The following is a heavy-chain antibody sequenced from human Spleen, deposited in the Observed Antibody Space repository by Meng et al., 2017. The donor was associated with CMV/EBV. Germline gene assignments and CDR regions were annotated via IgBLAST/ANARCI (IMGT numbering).Heavy chain of an antibody. CDR2: ISAYNGNT. D-gene: IGHD1-26*01. J-gene: IGHJ4*02. V-gene: IGHV1-18*04. CDR3: ARGYSGSRTFDY. Sequence: ASVKVSCKASGYTFTGYYMHWVRQAPGQGLEWMGWISAYNGNTNYAQKLQGRVTMTTDTSTSTAYMELRSLRSDDTAVYYCARGYSGSRTFDYWGQGTLVTVSS. CDR1: GYTFTGYY.